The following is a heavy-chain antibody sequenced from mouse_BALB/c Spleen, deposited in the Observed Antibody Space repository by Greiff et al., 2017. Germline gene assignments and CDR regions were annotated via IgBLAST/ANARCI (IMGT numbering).Heavy chain of an antibody. Sequence: DVQLQESGPELVKPGASVKISCKASGYSFTGYFMNWVKQSHGKSLEWIGRINPYNGDTFYNQKFKGKATLTVDKTSSKAHMENLILTSEDSAVYYCGRVLLRSYAMDYWGQGTSVTVSS. V-gene: IGHV1-37*01. J-gene: IGHJ4*01. CDR2: INPYNGDT. D-gene: IGHD1-1*01. CDR3: GRVLLRSYAMDY. CDR1: GYSFTGYF.